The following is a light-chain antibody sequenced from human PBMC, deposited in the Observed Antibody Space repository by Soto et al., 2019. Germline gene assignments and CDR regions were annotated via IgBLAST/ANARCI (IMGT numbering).Light chain of an antibody. Sequence: EVVLTQSPATLSLSPGERATLSCRASQSVGTFLAWYQQKPGQAPRLLIYDASNRATGIPARFSGSGSGTDFTLTISSLEPEDFAVYYCQQRRHWPPITFGQGTRLEIK. V-gene: IGKV3-11*01. CDR1: QSVGTF. CDR2: DAS. J-gene: IGKJ5*01. CDR3: QQRRHWPPIT.